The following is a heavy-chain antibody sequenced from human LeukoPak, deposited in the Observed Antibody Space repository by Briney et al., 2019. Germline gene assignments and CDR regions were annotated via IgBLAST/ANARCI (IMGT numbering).Heavy chain of an antibody. CDR2: IYTSGST. Sequence: SQTLSLTCTVSGGSISSGSYYWSWVRQPAGKGLEWIGRIYTSGSTNYNPSLKSRVTISVDTSKNQFSLKLSSVTAADTAVYYCARGVYYYDSSGQAFDIWGQGTMVTVSS. CDR1: GGSISSGSYY. V-gene: IGHV4-61*02. CDR3: ARGVYYYDSSGQAFDI. D-gene: IGHD3-22*01. J-gene: IGHJ3*02.